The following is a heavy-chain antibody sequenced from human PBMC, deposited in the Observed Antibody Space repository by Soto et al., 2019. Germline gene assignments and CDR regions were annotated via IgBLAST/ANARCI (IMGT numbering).Heavy chain of an antibody. CDR1: GGSFSGFY. J-gene: IGHJ2*01. CDR2: INHSGSS. V-gene: IGHV4-34*01. Sequence: WETLSLTCAVHGGSFSGFYWTWIRQPPGKGLEWIGEINHSGSSNYNPPLKSRVTMSLDTSRNQFSLSLNSVTAADTAVYYCARMAGPWYFDLWGRGTLVT. CDR3: ARMAGPWYFDL.